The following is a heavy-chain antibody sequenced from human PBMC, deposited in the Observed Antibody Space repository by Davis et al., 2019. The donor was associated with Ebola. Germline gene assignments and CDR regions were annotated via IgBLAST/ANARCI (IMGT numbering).Heavy chain of an antibody. CDR1: GFTFSSYA. V-gene: IGHV3-23*01. CDR2: ISGSGGST. D-gene: IGHD2-15*01. Sequence: GESPKISCAASGFTFSSYAMNWVRQAPGKGLEWVSAISGSGGSTYYADSVKGRFTISRDNSKNTLYLQMNSLRAEDTAVYYCARGRGYCNGGSCYLDVWGQGTTVTVSS. CDR3: ARGRGYCNGGSCYLDV. J-gene: IGHJ6*02.